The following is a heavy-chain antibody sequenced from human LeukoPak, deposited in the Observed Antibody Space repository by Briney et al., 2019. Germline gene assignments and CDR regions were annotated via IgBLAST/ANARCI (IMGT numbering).Heavy chain of an antibody. CDR1: GSTFRNYA. CDR3: AKASWVSNGDVVL. V-gene: IGHV3-23*01. D-gene: IGHD2-15*01. CDR2: IRGDGET. Sequence: PGGSLRLSCAASGSTFRNYATSWVRQAPAGGLEWVSSIRGDGETFHADSVKGRFTLSRDDSRNTVYLQLNNLRVEDTALYYCAKASWVSNGDVVLWGQGTLVTVSS. J-gene: IGHJ4*02.